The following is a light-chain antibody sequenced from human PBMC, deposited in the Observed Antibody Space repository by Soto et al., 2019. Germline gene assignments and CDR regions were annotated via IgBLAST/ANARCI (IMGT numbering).Light chain of an antibody. J-gene: IGLJ3*02. CDR1: SSDVGGYNF. Sequence: QSALTQPASVSGSPGQSITISCTGTSSDVGGYNFVSWYQQHPGKAPTLLLYDVTNRPSGVSTRFSGSKSGNTASLTISELQAEDEADYYCTSYGGGITYVFGTGTKLTVL. CDR2: DVT. V-gene: IGLV2-14*03. CDR3: TSYGGGITYV.